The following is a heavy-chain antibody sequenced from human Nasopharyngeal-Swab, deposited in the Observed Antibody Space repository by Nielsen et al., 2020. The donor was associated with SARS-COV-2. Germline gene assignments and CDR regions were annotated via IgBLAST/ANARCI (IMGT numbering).Heavy chain of an antibody. J-gene: IGHJ6*02. D-gene: IGHD6-13*01. V-gene: IGHV3-33*06. CDR3: AKGHSSSWPDYYYYGMDV. CDR2: IGYNGSDK. Sequence: GESLKISCTASGFTFSNYGIHWVRQAPGKGLEWVAVIGYNGSDKYYADSVKGRFTISRDNSKNTLYLQMNSLRAEDTAVYYCAKGHSSSWPDYYYYGMDVWGQGTTVTVSS. CDR1: GFTFSNYG.